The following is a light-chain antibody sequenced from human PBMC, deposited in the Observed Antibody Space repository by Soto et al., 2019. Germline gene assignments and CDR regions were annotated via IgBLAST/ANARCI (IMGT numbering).Light chain of an antibody. V-gene: IGLV1-47*01. CDR1: SSNIGSNY. CDR3: AAWDDSLSGPGV. CDR2: RNN. Sequence: QSVLTQPPSASGTPGRRVTISCSGSSSNIGSNYVYWYQQLPGTAPKLLIYRNNQRPSGVPDRFSGSKSGTSASLAISGLRSEDEADYYCAAWDDSLSGPGVFGGGIKLTVL. J-gene: IGLJ2*01.